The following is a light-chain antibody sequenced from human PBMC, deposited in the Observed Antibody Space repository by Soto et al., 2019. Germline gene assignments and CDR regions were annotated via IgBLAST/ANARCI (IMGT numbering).Light chain of an antibody. V-gene: IGLV2-14*01. J-gene: IGLJ1*01. CDR2: EVT. Sequence: QSVLTQPASVSGSPGQSITISCTGTSGDIGSYNRVSWYQQHPGKAPKLIIYEVTDRPSGVSNRFSGSKSGNTASLTISGLQAEDEAEYYCSSYTNINTRACLFGTGTKVTVX. CDR3: SSYTNINTRACL. CDR1: SGDIGSYNR.